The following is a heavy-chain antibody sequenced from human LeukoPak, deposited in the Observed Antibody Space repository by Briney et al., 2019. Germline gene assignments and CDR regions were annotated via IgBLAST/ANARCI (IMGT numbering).Heavy chain of an antibody. CDR3: AGDRSGFLYFDC. CDR1: DGSISSYY. J-gene: IGHJ4*02. Sequence: SETLSLTCTVSDGSISSYYWSWIRQPPGKGLEWIGYIYYSGSTNYNPSLKSRVTISVDTSKNQFSLKLSSVTAADTAVYYCAGDRSGFLYFDCWGQGTLVTASS. CDR2: IYYSGST. D-gene: IGHD3-22*01. V-gene: IGHV4-59*01.